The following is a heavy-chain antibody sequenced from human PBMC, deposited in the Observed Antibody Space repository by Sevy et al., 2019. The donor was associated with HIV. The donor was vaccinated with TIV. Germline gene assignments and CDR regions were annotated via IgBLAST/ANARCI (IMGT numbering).Heavy chain of an antibody. CDR3: ARQVHYGDHALDY. D-gene: IGHD4-17*01. J-gene: IGHJ4*02. Sequence: SETLSLTCTVSGGSISSSSYYWGWIRQPPGKGLERIGSIYYSGSTYYNPSLKSRVTISVDTSKNQFSLKLSSVTAADTAVYYCARQVHYGDHALDYWGQGTLVTVSS. CDR2: IYYSGST. CDR1: GGSISSSSYY. V-gene: IGHV4-39*01.